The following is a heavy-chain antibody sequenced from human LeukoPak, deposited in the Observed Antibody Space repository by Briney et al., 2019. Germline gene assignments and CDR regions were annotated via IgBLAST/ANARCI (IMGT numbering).Heavy chain of an antibody. V-gene: IGHV4-59*08. J-gene: IGHJ4*02. D-gene: IGHD6-19*01. CDR3: ARTLRGGWYSTYYFDY. Sequence: SETLSLTCAVSGGSFSSYYWSWIRQPPGKGLEWIGYIYYSGSTNYNPSLKSRVTISVDTSKNQFSLKLSSVTAADTAVYYCARTLRGGWYSTYYFDYWGQGTLVTVSS. CDR1: GGSFSSYY. CDR2: IYYSGST.